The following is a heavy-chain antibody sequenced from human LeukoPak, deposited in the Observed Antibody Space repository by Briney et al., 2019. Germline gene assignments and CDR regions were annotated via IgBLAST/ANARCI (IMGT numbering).Heavy chain of an antibody. Sequence: KSSETLSLTCTVSGYSITSGYYWGWIRQPPGKGLEWIGSIYHTGSTSQNPSLKSRATMSVDTSKNQFSLKLSSVTAADTALYYCGRATGLAEAGIVDAFDIWGQGTMVTVSS. CDR3: GRATGLAEAGIVDAFDI. J-gene: IGHJ3*02. D-gene: IGHD6-13*01. V-gene: IGHV4-38-2*02. CDR2: IYHTGST. CDR1: GYSITSGYY.